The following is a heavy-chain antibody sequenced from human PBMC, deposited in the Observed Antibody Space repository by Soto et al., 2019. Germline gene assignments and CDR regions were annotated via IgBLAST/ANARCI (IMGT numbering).Heavy chain of an antibody. D-gene: IGHD7-27*01. Sequence: QVQLVQSGAEVKKPGSSVKVSCKVSGGTFNIRWVRQAPGLGLEWMGGIIPVIDTANYARKFQGRVVISADRATIIVYMEMMSLTLEDTAVYYCARGSGADAFDIWGQGIMVTVSS. J-gene: IGHJ3*02. V-gene: IGHV1-69*06. CDR2: IIPVIDTA. CDR1: GGTFN. CDR3: ARGSGADAFDI.